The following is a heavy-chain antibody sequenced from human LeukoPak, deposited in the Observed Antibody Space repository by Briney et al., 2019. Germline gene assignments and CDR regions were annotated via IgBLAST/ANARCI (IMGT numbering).Heavy chain of an antibody. D-gene: IGHD6-6*01. Sequence: GGSLRLSCSASGFTFSSYWMHWVRQAPGKGLVWVSRINSDGSSTSYADSVKGRFTISRDNAKNTLYLQMNSLRAEDTAAYYCARDLRAARRNMDVWGKGTTVTVSS. CDR2: INSDGSST. CDR1: GFTFSSYW. V-gene: IGHV3-74*01. CDR3: ARDLRAARRNMDV. J-gene: IGHJ6*03.